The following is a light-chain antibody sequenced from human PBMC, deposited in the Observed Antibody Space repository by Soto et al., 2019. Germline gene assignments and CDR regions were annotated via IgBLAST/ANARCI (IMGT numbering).Light chain of an antibody. CDR1: SSNIGSSY. CDR2: NNN. Sequence: VVTQPPSTSGTPGQRVTISCSGSSSNIGSSYVFWFQHLPGTAPKLLMYNNNQRPSGVPDRVSASKSGTSASLAISGLRSEDEADYYCAAWDDRVSGYVFGTGTKLTVL. CDR3: AAWDDRVSGYV. J-gene: IGLJ1*01. V-gene: IGLV1-47*02.